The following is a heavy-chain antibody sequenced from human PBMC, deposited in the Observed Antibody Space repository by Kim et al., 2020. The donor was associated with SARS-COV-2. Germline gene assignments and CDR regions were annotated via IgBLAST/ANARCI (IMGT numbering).Heavy chain of an antibody. CDR2: IIPFFGTA. V-gene: IGHV1-69*13. CDR3: ARDRRGSYAFDY. D-gene: IGHD1-26*01. J-gene: IGHJ4*02. Sequence: SVKVSCKASGGTFSSYGINWVRQAPGQGLEWMGGIIPFFGTANYAQKFQGRVTMTADESTSTAYMELSSRRSEDTAVYYCARDRRGSYAFDYWGQGTLVTVSS. CDR1: GGTFSSYG.